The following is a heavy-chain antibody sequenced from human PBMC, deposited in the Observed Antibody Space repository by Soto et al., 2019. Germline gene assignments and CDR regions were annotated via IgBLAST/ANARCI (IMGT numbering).Heavy chain of an antibody. CDR3: ARERTHYDSSGYSTGTY. CDR1: GGSISSGDYY. Sequence: PSETLSLTCTVSGGSISSGDYYWSWIRQPPGKGLEWIGYIYYSGSTYYNPSLKSRVTISVDTSKNQFSLKLSSVTAADTAVYYCARERTHYDSSGYSTGTYWGQGTLVTVSS. CDR2: IYYSGST. D-gene: IGHD3-22*01. J-gene: IGHJ4*02. V-gene: IGHV4-30-4*01.